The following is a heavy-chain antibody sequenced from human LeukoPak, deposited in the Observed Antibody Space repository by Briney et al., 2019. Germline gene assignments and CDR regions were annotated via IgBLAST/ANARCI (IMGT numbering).Heavy chain of an antibody. Sequence: GGSLRLSCAASGFTFSSYAMNWVRQAPGKGLEWVSGISGSGSSTYYADSVKGRFTISRDNSKNTLYLQMNSLRAEDTAVYYCAKGGGGNWFDPWGQGTLVTVSS. CDR3: AKGGGGNWFDP. CDR2: ISGSGSST. J-gene: IGHJ5*02. CDR1: GFTFSSYA. V-gene: IGHV3-23*01. D-gene: IGHD3-16*01.